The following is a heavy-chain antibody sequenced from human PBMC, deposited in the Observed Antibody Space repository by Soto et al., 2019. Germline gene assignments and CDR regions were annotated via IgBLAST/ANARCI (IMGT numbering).Heavy chain of an antibody. CDR1: GGSVSSGSYY. CDR2: IYYSGST. CDR3: ARVGGTHYYYYYGMDV. Sequence: SETLSLTCTVSGGSVSSGSYYWSWIRQPPGKGLDWIRYIYYSGSTNYNPSLKSRVTISVDTSKNQFSLKLSSVTAADTAVYYCARVGGTHYYYYYGMDVWGQGTTVTVSS. D-gene: IGHD3-16*01. J-gene: IGHJ6*02. V-gene: IGHV4-61*01.